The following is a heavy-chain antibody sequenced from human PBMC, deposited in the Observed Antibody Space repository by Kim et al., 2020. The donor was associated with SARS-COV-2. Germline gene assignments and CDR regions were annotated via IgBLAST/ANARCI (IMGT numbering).Heavy chain of an antibody. CDR3: ANGHWGA. V-gene: IGHV3-23*01. D-gene: IGHD3-16*01. Sequence: GGSLRLSCAASGFTFSSDAMTWVRQAPGKGLERVSLISASGTTYYADSVRGRFTISRDNSKNTLYLQMNSLRAEDTAIYYCANGHWGAWGQGTLVTVSS. CDR2: ISASGTT. J-gene: IGHJ4*02. CDR1: GFTFSSDA.